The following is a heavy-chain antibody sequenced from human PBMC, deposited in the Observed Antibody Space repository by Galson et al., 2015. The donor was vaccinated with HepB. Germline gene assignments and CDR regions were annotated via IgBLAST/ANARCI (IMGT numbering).Heavy chain of an antibody. Sequence: SLRLSCAASGFTFSSYAMSWVRQAPGKGLEWVSAISGSGGSTYYADSVKGRFTISRDNSKNTLYLQMNSLRAEDTAVYYCAKDWSSWFSSFDYWGQGTLVTVSS. D-gene: IGHD6-13*01. V-gene: IGHV3-23*01. CDR3: AKDWSSWFSSFDY. CDR2: ISGSGGST. J-gene: IGHJ4*02. CDR1: GFTFSSYA.